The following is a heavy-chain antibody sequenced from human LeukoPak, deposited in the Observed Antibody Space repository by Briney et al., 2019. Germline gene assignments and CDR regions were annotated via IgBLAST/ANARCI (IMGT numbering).Heavy chain of an antibody. CDR2: IPDIGGST. Sequence: PGRSLRLSWAASGSTFSRYAVGWVSQAAGKGMEWVSSIPDIGGSTYYADSVKVRFTISRDNSNKVVWLQMNSLRAEDTAKYYCAKRERYSSAWATDFDYWGQGTQVTVSS. J-gene: IGHJ4*02. CDR3: AKRERYSSAWATDFDY. V-gene: IGHV3-23*01. D-gene: IGHD6-19*01. CDR1: GSTFSRYA.